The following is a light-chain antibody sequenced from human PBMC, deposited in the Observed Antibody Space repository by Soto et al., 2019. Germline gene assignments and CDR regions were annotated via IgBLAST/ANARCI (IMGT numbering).Light chain of an antibody. CDR3: SSYTSSSTWV. CDR2: DVS. Sequence: QSALTQPASVSGSPGQSITITCKGTSSDVGGYNYVSWYQQYPGKAPKLMIYDVSDRPSGVSNRFSGSKSGNTASPTISGLQAEDEADYYCSSYTSSSTWVFGGGTKLTVL. J-gene: IGLJ3*02. CDR1: SSDVGGYNY. V-gene: IGLV2-14*01.